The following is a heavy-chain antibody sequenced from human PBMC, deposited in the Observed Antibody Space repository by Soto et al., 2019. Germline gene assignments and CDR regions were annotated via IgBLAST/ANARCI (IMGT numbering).Heavy chain of an antibody. J-gene: IGHJ6*02. CDR1: GGSISGSDYY. Sequence: QVQLEESGPGLVKPSQTLSLTYTVSGGSISGSDYYWTWVRQPPGKGLEWIGYIYESGSTYSDPSLKSRVTMSVDLSKNQFFLKVTSVTAADTAVYFCARGRPNYYYYGLDVWGQGTTVTVSS. CDR2: IYESGST. V-gene: IGHV4-30-4*08. CDR3: ARGRPNYYYYGLDV.